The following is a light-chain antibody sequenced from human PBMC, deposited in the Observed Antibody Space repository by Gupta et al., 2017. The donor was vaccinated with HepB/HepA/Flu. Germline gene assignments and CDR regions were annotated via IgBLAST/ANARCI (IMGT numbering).Light chain of an antibody. V-gene: IGKV3-20*01. J-gene: IGKJ5*01. CDR1: QSVSSSY. CDR2: GAS. CDR3: QQYCSSLSIT. Sequence: EIVLTQSPGTLSLSPGERATLSCRASQSVSSSYLAWYQQKPGQAPRLLIYGASSRATGIPDRFSGSGYGTDFTLTISRREPEDFAVYYCQQYCSSLSITFGQGTLLEIK.